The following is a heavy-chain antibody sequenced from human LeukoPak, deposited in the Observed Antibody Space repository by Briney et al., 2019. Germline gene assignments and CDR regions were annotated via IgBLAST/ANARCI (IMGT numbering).Heavy chain of an antibody. CDR2: IYYSGST. CDR3: ARVGGSGAILDFYFDY. D-gene: IGHD3-16*01. CDR1: GGSINNGGYY. V-gene: IGHV4-30-4*01. Sequence: SETLSLTCTVSGGSINNGGYYWSWIRHHPGKGLEWIGYIYYSGSTYYNPSLRSRVTISVDTSKNQFSLKLSSVTAADTAVYYCARVGGSGAILDFYFDYWGQGTLVTVSS. J-gene: IGHJ4*02.